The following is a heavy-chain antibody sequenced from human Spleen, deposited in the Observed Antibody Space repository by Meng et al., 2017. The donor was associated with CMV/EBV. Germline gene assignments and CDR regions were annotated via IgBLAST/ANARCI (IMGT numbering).Heavy chain of an antibody. J-gene: IGHJ5*02. CDR1: GGSFSGYY. V-gene: IGHV4-30-4*08. Sequence: CAVYGGSFSGYYWRWLRQPPGKGLEWIGYIYYSGSTYYNPSLKSRVTISVDTSKNQFSLKLSSVTAADTAVYYCARTVGYSNYWFDPWGQGTLVTVSS. D-gene: IGHD4-11*01. CDR2: IYYSGST. CDR3: ARTVGYSNYWFDP.